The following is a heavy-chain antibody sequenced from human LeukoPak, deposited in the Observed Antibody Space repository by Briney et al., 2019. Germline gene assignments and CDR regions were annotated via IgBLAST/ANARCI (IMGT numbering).Heavy chain of an antibody. CDR2: ISGSGHTT. D-gene: IGHD1-26*01. CDR3: AKGIVGADY. J-gene: IGHJ4*02. CDR1: GFTFTSSA. V-gene: IGHV3-23*01. Sequence: GGSLRLSCAASGFTFTSSAMSWVRQAPGKGLEWVSVISGSGHTTDYADSVKGRFTVSRDNSKNTLYLQMNSLRAEDTAVYYCAKGIVGADYWGQGTLVTVSS.